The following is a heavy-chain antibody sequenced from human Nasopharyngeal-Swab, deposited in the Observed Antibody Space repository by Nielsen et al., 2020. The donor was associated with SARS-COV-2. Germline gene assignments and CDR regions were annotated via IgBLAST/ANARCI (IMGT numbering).Heavy chain of an antibody. J-gene: IGHJ3*02. CDR3: ARDLSYYDSVGAFDI. V-gene: IGHV3-33*01. CDR2: IWYDGSNK. D-gene: IGHD3-22*01. Sequence: WIRQPPGKGLEWVAVIWYDGSNKCYADSVKGRFTISRDNSKNTLYLQMNSLRAEDTAVYYCARDLSYYDSVGAFDIWGQGTMVTVSS.